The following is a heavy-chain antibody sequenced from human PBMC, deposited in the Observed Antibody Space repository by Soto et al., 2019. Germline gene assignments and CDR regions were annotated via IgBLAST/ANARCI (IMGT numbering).Heavy chain of an antibody. CDR2: LIPIFDTP. D-gene: IGHD3-10*01. Sequence: QVQLVQSGAEVKKPWSSVKVSCKASEDTFISYAISWVRQAPGQGPEWMGGLIPIFDTPKYVQKFQGRVTITADESTSTAYMELSSLKFEDTAVYYCARALGERRFGAMDVWGQGTTVTVSS. CDR3: ARALGERRFGAMDV. J-gene: IGHJ6*02. V-gene: IGHV1-69*01. CDR1: EDTFISYA.